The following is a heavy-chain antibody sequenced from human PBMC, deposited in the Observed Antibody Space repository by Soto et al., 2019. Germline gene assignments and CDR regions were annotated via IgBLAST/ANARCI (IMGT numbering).Heavy chain of an antibody. CDR1: GFTFSSYW. Sequence: PGGSLRLSCVASGFTFSSYWMHWVRQAPGKGLVWVSRINSDGSSTSYADSVKGRFTISRDNAKNTLYLQMNSLRAEDTAVYYCARGLAATDTHDVFESWGQGSTVTVSS. J-gene: IGHJ3*02. CDR3: ARGLAATDTHDVFES. V-gene: IGHV3-74*01. D-gene: IGHD6-13*01. CDR2: INSDGSST.